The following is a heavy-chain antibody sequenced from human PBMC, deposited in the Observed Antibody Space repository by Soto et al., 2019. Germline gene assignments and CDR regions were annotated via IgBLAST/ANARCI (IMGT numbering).Heavy chain of an antibody. Sequence: EVQLVESGGGLVQPGGSLRLSCAASGFTVSNNYINWVRQAPGKGLEWDSIIYSGGSTYYADSVKGRFTISRAKSKNTLYLQITSLRAEDTAVYYCVRSLFVALGVTVVEYWGQGNLVSVSS. J-gene: IGHJ4*02. D-gene: IGHD3-16*01. CDR3: VRSLFVALGVTVVEY. V-gene: IGHV3-66*01. CDR2: IYSGGST. CDR1: GFTVSNNY.